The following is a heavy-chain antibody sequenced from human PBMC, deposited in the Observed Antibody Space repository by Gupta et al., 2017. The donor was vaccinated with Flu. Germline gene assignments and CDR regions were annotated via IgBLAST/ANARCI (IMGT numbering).Heavy chain of an antibody. CDR3: AKDNSEGRWYGWFDP. J-gene: IGHJ5*02. CDR1: GFTFDDYA. CDR2: ISWNSGSI. V-gene: IGHV3-9*01. Sequence: EVQLVESGGGLVQPGRSLRLSCAASGFTFDDYAMHWVRQAPGKGLEWVSSISWNSGSIGYADSVKGRFTISRDNAKNSLYLQMNSLRAEDTALYYCAKDNSEGRWYGWFDPWGQGTLVTVSS. D-gene: IGHD2-15*01.